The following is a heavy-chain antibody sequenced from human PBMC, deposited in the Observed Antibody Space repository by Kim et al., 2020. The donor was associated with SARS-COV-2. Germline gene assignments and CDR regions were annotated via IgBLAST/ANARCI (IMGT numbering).Heavy chain of an antibody. CDR1: GYTFTSYY. V-gene: IGHV1-46*01. CDR2: INPSGGST. D-gene: IGHD2-15*01. J-gene: IGHJ4*02. CDR3: AREVVVAATLDY. Sequence: ASVKVSCKSSGYTFTSYYMHWVRQAPGQGLEWMGIINPSGGSTSYAQKFQGRVTMTRDTSTSTVYMELSSLRSEDTAVYYCAREVVVAATLDYWGQGSLVTVSS.